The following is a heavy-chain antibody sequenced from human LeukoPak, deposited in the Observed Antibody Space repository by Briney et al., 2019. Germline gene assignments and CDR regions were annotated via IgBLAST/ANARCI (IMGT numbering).Heavy chain of an antibody. Sequence: PSETLSLTCNVSGGSISSYYWSWIRHPAGKGPEWIGRIYTSGSTNYNASLKSRVSMSVDTSKNQFSLKLSSVTAADTAVFYCARENSGSYREFDYWGQGTLVTVSS. V-gene: IGHV4-4*07. D-gene: IGHD1-26*01. CDR2: IYTSGST. CDR3: ARENSGSYREFDY. CDR1: GGSISSYY. J-gene: IGHJ4*02.